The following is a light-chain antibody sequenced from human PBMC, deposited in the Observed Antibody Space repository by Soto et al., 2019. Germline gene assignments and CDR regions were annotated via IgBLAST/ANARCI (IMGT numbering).Light chain of an antibody. CDR1: QSVSSN. Sequence: EIVMTQSPATLSVSPEERATLSCRASQSVSSNLAWYQQKPGQAPRLLIYGASTRATGIPARFSGSGSGTEFTLTISSLQYEDLAVYYCQQYNSWPPLTFGGGTKVEIK. CDR2: GAS. J-gene: IGKJ4*01. V-gene: IGKV3-15*01. CDR3: QQYNSWPPLT.